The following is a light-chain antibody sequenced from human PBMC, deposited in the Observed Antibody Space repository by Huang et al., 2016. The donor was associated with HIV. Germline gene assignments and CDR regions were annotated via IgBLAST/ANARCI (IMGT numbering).Light chain of an antibody. J-gene: IGKJ1*01. CDR2: KAS. Sequence: DIQMTQSPSTLSASVGDRVTITCRASQSISNSLAWYQHKPGKAPKHLIYKASDLESGVPSRFSGSGSGTEFTLTISSLQPDDFATYYCQQYNTYWTFGQGTKVDIK. V-gene: IGKV1-5*03. CDR1: QSISNS. CDR3: QQYNTYWT.